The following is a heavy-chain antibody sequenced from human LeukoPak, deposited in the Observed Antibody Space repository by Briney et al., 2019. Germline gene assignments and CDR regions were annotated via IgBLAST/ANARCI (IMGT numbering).Heavy chain of an antibody. Sequence: GGSLRLSCAASGFTFSSYSMNWVRQAPGKGLEWVSSISSSSSTIYYADSMKGRFTISRDNAKNSLYLQMNSLRAKDTAVYYCARDARQWLVPDYFDYWGQGTLVTVSS. D-gene: IGHD6-19*01. CDR3: ARDARQWLVPDYFDY. CDR1: GFTFSSYS. J-gene: IGHJ4*02. CDR2: ISSSSSTI. V-gene: IGHV3-48*04.